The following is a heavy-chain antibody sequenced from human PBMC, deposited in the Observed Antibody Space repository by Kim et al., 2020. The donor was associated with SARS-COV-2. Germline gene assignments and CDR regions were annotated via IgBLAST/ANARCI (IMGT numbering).Heavy chain of an antibody. CDR1: GGSISSYY. D-gene: IGHD2-21*02. Sequence: SETLSLTCTVSGGSISSYYWSWIRQPPGKGLEWIGYIYYSGSTNYNPSLKSRVTISVDTSKNQFSLKLSSVTAADTAVYYCARVILIPYCGGDCHYWYFDLWGRGTLVTVSS. CDR2: IYYSGST. CDR3: ARVILIPYCGGDCHYWYFDL. V-gene: IGHV4-59*01. J-gene: IGHJ2*01.